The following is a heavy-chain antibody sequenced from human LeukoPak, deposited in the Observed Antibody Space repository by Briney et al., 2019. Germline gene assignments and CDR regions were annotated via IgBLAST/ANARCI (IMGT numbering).Heavy chain of an antibody. J-gene: IGHJ6*03. Sequence: GASVKVSCKASGYTFTSYDINWVRQATGQGLEWMGWMNPNSGNTGYAQKFQGRVTITRNTSISTAYVELSSLRSEDTAVYYCARAGYDFWSGYYTYYYYYYMDVWGKGTTVTVSS. D-gene: IGHD3-3*01. CDR1: GYTFTSYD. CDR2: MNPNSGNT. CDR3: ARAGYDFWSGYYTYYYYYYMDV. V-gene: IGHV1-8*03.